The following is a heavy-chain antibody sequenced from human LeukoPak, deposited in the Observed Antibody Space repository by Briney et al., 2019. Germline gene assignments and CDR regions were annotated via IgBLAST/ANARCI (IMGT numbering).Heavy chain of an antibody. D-gene: IGHD3-10*01. J-gene: IGHJ4*02. Sequence: GGSLRLSCVASGFAFRNYWMYWVRQGPGKGLVWLSRINPDGSTTTYADSVKGRFTISRDNSKNTLYLQMNSLRAEDTAVYYCAKDSFSYGSGSYFQPLDYWGQGTLVTVSS. V-gene: IGHV3-74*01. CDR3: AKDSFSYGSGSYFQPLDY. CDR1: GFAFRNYW. CDR2: INPDGSTT.